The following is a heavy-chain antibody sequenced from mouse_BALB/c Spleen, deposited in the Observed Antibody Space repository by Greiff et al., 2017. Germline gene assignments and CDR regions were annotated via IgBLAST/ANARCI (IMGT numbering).Heavy chain of an antibody. V-gene: IGHV5-9-4*01. CDR3: ARGGYDYDEGYFDV. Sequence: EVMLVESGGGLVKPGGSLKLSCAASGFTFSSYAMSWVRQSPEKRLEWVAEISSGGSYTYYPDTVTGRFTISRDNAKNTLYLEMSSLRSEDTAMYYWARGGYDYDEGYFDVWGAGTTVTVSS. CDR2: ISSGGSYT. D-gene: IGHD2-4*01. CDR1: GFTFSSYA. J-gene: IGHJ1*01.